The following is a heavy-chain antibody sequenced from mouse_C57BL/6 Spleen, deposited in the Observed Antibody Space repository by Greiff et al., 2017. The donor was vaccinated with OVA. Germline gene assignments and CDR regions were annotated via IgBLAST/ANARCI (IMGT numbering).Heavy chain of an antibody. J-gene: IGHJ4*01. CDR2: IYPGSGST. CDR3: ARGGLRRRSQDYAMDY. V-gene: IGHV1-55*01. Sequence: QVQLQQPGAELVKPGASVKMSCKASGYTFTSYWITWVKQRPGQGLEWIGDIYPGSGSTNYNEKFKSKATLTVDTSSSTAYMQLRSLTSEDSAVYYGARGGLRRRSQDYAMDYWGQGTSVTVSA. D-gene: IGHD2-4*01. CDR1: GYTFTSYW.